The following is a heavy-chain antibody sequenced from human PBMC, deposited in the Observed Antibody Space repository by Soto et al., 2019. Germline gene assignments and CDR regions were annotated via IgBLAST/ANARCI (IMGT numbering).Heavy chain of an antibody. Sequence: GASVKVSCKASGYTFTSYAMHWVRQAPGQRLEWMGWINAGNGNTKYSQKFQGRVTITRDMSTSTAYMELSSLRSEDTAVYYCAARGVEGYNPDTYYYYGMDVWGQGTTVTVSS. J-gene: IGHJ6*02. CDR1: GYTFTSYA. CDR3: AARGVEGYNPDTYYYYGMDV. D-gene: IGHD5-12*01. CDR2: INAGNGNT. V-gene: IGHV1-3*01.